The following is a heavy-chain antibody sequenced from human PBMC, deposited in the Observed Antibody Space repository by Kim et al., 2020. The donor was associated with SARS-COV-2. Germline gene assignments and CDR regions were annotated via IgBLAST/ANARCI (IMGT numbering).Heavy chain of an antibody. Sequence: GGSLRLSCAASGFTFSSYEINWVRQAPGKGLEWVSYISDSGSTTYYADSVKGRFTISRDNAKNSLFLQMNSLRAEDTAVYYCARESVTGTDALDIWGQGTLVTVSS. V-gene: IGHV3-48*03. CDR2: ISDSGSTT. J-gene: IGHJ3*02. CDR3: ARESVTGTDALDI. D-gene: IGHD6-19*01. CDR1: GFTFSSYE.